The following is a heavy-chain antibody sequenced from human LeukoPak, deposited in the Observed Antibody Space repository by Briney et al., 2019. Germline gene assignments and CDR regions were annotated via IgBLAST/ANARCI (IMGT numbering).Heavy chain of an antibody. J-gene: IGHJ5*02. CDR3: TRLQIAVAGPNWFDP. CDR2: IKQDGSVQ. Sequence: ANIKQDGSVQFYMDSLKGRFSVSRDNAKNSLYLQMNGLRVEDTAVYYCTRLQIAVAGPNWFDPWGQGTLVTVSS. D-gene: IGHD6-19*01. V-gene: IGHV3-7*01.